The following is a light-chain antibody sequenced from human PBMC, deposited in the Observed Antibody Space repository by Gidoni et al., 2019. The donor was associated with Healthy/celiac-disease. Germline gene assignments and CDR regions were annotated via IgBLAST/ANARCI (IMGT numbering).Light chain of an antibody. J-gene: IGLJ2*01. CDR1: SSDVGGYNY. CDR3: SSYTSSSTYVV. V-gene: IGLV2-14*01. CDR2: EVS. Sequence: QSALTQPASVSGSPGHSITISCTGTSSDVGGYNYVSWYQQHPGKAPKLMIYEVSNRPSGVSNRFSGSKSGNTASLTISGRQAEDEADYYCSSYTSSSTYVVFGGGTKLTVL.